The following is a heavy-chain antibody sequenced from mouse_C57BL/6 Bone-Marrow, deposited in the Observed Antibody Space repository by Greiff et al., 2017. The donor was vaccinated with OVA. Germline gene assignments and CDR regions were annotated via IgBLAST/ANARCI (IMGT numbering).Heavy chain of an antibody. D-gene: IGHD2-3*01. CDR3: ARRWLLTFYY. CDR1: GYTFTSYG. CDR2: IYPGSGNT. V-gene: IGHV1-81*01. Sequence: VQLVESEAELARPGASVKLSCKASGYTFTSYGISWVKQRTGQGLEWIGEIYPGSGNTYYNEKFKGKATLTADKSSSTAYMELRSLTSEDSAVYFCARRWLLTFYYWGQGTTLTVSS. J-gene: IGHJ2*01.